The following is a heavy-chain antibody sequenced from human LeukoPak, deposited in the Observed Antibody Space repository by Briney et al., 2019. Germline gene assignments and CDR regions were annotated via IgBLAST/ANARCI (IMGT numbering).Heavy chain of an antibody. CDR3: ARLKQWLVSWFDP. Sequence: SETLSLTCTVSGGSISSGYYWGWIRQPPGKGLEWIGSIYHSGSTYYNPSLKSRVTISVDTSKNQFSLKLSSVTAADTAVYYCARLKQWLVSWFDPWGQGTLVTVPS. J-gene: IGHJ5*02. CDR1: GGSISSGYY. D-gene: IGHD6-19*01. CDR2: IYHSGST. V-gene: IGHV4-38-2*02.